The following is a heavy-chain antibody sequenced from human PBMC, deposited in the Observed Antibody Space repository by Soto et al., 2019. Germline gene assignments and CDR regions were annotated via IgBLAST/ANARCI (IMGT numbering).Heavy chain of an antibody. Sequence: QVQLQESGPGLVKPSGTLSLTCAVSGGSISSSNWWSWVRQPPGKGLEWIGEIYHSGSTNYNPYLKSRVTISVDKSKNQFSLKLSSVTAADTAVYYCARELAYYYGSGSYSSYWYFDLWGRGTLVTVSS. CDR2: IYHSGST. CDR3: ARELAYYYGSGSYSSYWYFDL. D-gene: IGHD3-10*01. CDR1: GGSISSSNW. J-gene: IGHJ2*01. V-gene: IGHV4-4*02.